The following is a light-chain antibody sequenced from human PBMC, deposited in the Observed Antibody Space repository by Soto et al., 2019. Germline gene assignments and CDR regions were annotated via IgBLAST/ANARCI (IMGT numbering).Light chain of an antibody. Sequence: DIQMTQSPSSLSASVGDRVTITCRASQNINNYLNWYQQKPGKAPNLLIYAASSLQSGVPSRFSGSGSGTDFTLTISSLQPEDFATYYCQQGYSTPRTFGQGTKVDIK. CDR1: QNINNY. J-gene: IGKJ1*01. CDR2: AAS. CDR3: QQGYSTPRT. V-gene: IGKV1-39*01.